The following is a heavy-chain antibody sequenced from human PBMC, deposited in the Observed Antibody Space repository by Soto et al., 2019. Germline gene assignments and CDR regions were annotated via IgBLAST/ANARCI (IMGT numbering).Heavy chain of an antibody. J-gene: IGHJ6*02. Sequence: GGSLRLSCVASAFSSHHHAIHWVWQGPGKGLEWVSGIHWNNGATGYADSVKGRFTIFKDNVKNSVYLQMNSLRTDDTAFYYCTEDILPGGADVWGQGTTVTVSS. CDR1: AFSSHHHA. D-gene: IGHD3-16*01. CDR3: TEDILPGGADV. V-gene: IGHV3-9*02. CDR2: IHWNNGAT.